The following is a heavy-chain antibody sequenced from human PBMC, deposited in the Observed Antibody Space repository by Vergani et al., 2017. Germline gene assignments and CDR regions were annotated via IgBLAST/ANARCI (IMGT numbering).Heavy chain of an antibody. V-gene: IGHV3-23*04. CDR1: GFTFSGSA. Sequence: EVQLVESGGGLVQPGGSLKLSCAASGFTFSGSAMHWVRQAPGKGLEWVSAISGSGGSTYYADSVKGRFTISRDNSKNTLYLQMNSLRAEDTAVYYCAKDSEQQLVAGLFDYWGQGTLVTVSS. CDR3: AKDSEQQLVAGLFDY. D-gene: IGHD6-13*01. J-gene: IGHJ4*02. CDR2: ISGSGGST.